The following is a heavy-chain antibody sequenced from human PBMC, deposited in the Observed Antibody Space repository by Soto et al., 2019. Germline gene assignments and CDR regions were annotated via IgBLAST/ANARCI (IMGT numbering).Heavy chain of an antibody. D-gene: IGHD6-13*01. CDR1: GFTFSNAW. Sequence: GGSLRLSCAASGFTFSNAWMNWVRQAPGKGLEWVGRIKSKTDGGTTDYAAPVKGRFTISRDDSKNTLYLQMNSLKTEDTAVYYCTTDAAAGTTDTDYWGQGTLVTVSS. J-gene: IGHJ4*02. CDR2: IKSKTDGGTT. CDR3: TTDAAAGTTDTDY. V-gene: IGHV3-15*07.